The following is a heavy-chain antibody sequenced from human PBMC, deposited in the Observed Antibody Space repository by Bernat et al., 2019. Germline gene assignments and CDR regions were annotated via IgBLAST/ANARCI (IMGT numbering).Heavy chain of an antibody. CDR2: IYYSGST. V-gene: IGHV4-31*03. J-gene: IGHJ2*01. CDR1: GGSISSDGYY. CDR3: ARSFGSSSWYFDL. Sequence: QLQLQESGPGLVKPSQTLSLTCTVSGGSISSDGYYWSWIRQHPGKGLEWIGYIYYSGSTYYNPSLESRVTISVDTSKRQFSLRLSSVTAADTAVYYCARSFGSSSWYFDLWGRGTLVSVSS. D-gene: IGHD6-13*01.